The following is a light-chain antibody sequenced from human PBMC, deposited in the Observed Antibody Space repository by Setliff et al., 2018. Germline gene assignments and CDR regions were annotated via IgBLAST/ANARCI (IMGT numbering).Light chain of an antibody. CDR1: SGHSSYA. J-gene: IGLJ3*02. Sequence: QPVLTQSPSASASLGASVKLTCTLSSGHSSYAIAWHQQQPEKGPRYLMKVNIDGSHTKGDGIPDRFSGSSSGAERHLIISSLQSEDEADYYCQTWATGIQVFGGGTKVTVL. CDR3: QTWATGIQV. V-gene: IGLV4-69*01. CDR2: VNIDGSH.